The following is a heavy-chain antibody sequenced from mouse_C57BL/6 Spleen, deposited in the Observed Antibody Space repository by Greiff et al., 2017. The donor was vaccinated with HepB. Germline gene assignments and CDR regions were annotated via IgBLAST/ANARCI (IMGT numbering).Heavy chain of an antibody. CDR3: ARHYSNYVYFDV. D-gene: IGHD2-5*01. V-gene: IGHV5-6*01. Sequence: EVQRVESGGDLVKPGGSLKLSCAASGFTFSSYGMSWVRQTPDKRLEWVATISSGGSYTYYPDSVKGRFTISRDNAKNTLYLQMSSLKSEDTAMYYCARHYSNYVYFDVWGTGTTVTVSS. J-gene: IGHJ1*03. CDR2: ISSGGSYT. CDR1: GFTFSSYG.